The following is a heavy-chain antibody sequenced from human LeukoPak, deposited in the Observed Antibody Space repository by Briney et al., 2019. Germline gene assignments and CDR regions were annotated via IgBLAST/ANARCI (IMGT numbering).Heavy chain of an antibody. CDR2: IYYSGST. CDR3: ARGTEVYWRYRTNYFDY. CDR1: GGSISSYY. Sequence: PSETLSLTCTVSGGSISSYYWSWIRQPPGKGLEWIGYIYYSGSTNYNPSLKSRVTISVDTSKNQFSLKLSSVTAADTAVYYCARGTEVYWRYRTNYFDYWGQGTLVTVSS. D-gene: IGHD2-8*02. J-gene: IGHJ4*02. V-gene: IGHV4-59*12.